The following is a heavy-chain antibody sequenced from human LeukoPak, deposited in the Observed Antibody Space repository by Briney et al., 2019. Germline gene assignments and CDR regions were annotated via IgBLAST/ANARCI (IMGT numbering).Heavy chain of an antibody. CDR1: GLTSSSTFGSYS. D-gene: IGHD6-19*01. Sequence: PGGSLRLSCAASGLTSSSTFGSYSMNWVRQAPGKGLEWVSAISGSGGSTYYADSVKGRFTISRDNSKNTLYLQMNSLRAEDTAVYYCAKVWDPSSGWYTTYYFDYWGQGTLVTVSS. J-gene: IGHJ4*02. CDR2: ISGSGGST. CDR3: AKVWDPSSGWYTTYYFDY. V-gene: IGHV3-23*01.